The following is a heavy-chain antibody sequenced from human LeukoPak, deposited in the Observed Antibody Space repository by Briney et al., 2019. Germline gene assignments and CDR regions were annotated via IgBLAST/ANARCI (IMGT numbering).Heavy chain of an antibody. V-gene: IGHV4-39*07. Sequence: PSETLSLICTVSGPSISTSNYYWGWIRQPPGKGLEWIANIFYSGSTYYSPSLKSRVTISLDTSRNQFSLKLNSVTAADTAVYYCARVRGKWLVLSYYYYMDVWGKGTTVTVS. D-gene: IGHD6-19*01. CDR1: GPSISTSNYY. CDR2: IFYSGST. CDR3: ARVRGKWLVLSYYYYMDV. J-gene: IGHJ6*03.